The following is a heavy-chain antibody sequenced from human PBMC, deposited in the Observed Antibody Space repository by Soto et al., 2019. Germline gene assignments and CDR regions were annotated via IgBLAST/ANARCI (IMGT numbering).Heavy chain of an antibody. J-gene: IGHJ4*02. CDR1: WCTCISYA. CDR3: AKEEYSSSWTYSAY. Sequence: GGFLRRSRGAAWCTCISYARIWVRQSPGKGLEWVSAISGSGGSTYYADSVNGRFTISRDNSKNTLYLQMNSLRAEDTAVYYCAKEEYSSSWTYSAYWGQGTLVTVSS. D-gene: IGHD6-13*01. V-gene: IGHV3-23*01. CDR2: ISGSGGST.